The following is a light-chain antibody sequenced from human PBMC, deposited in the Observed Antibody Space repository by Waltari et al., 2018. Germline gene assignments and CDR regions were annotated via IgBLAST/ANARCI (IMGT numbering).Light chain of an antibody. Sequence: EIVLTQSPGTLSLAPGERATLSGRASQSVSRTLDWYQQKPGQAPSLLIYAASTRATGIPDRFSGSGSGTDFSLTISRLEPEDFAVYYCQHYVRLPATFGQGTKVEIK. CDR1: QSVSRT. CDR3: QHYVRLPAT. J-gene: IGKJ1*01. V-gene: IGKV3-20*01. CDR2: AAS.